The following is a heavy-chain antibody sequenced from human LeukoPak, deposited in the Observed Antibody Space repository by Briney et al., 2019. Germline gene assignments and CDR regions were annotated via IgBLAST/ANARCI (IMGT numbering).Heavy chain of an antibody. J-gene: IGHJ6*02. V-gene: IGHV4-34*01. CDR1: GGSFSGYY. D-gene: IGHD6-13*01. CDR3: ARYSSSWYNYYYYYGMDV. CDR2: INHSGGT. Sequence: PSETLSLTCAVYGGSFSGYYWSWIRQPPGKGLEWVGEINHSGGTNYNPSLKSRVTISVDTSKNQFSLKLSSVTAADTAVYYCARYSSSWYNYYYYYGMDVWGQGTTVTVSS.